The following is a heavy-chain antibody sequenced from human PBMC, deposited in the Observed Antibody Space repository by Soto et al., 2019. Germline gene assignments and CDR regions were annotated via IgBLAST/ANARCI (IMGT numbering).Heavy chain of an antibody. CDR1: GGSISSGGYY. D-gene: IGHD3-3*01. Sequence: QVQLQESGPGLVKPSQTLSLTCTVSGGSISSGGYYWSWIRQHPGKGLEWIGYIYYSGSTYYNPSLKSRVTLSVDPSKNQFSLKLSSVTAADTAVYYCARGGTATYYDFWSGFGAFDIWGQGTMVTVSS. J-gene: IGHJ3*02. V-gene: IGHV4-31*03. CDR2: IYYSGST. CDR3: ARGGTATYYDFWSGFGAFDI.